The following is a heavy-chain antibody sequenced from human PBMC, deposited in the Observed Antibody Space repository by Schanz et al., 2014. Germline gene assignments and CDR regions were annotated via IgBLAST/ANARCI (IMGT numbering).Heavy chain of an antibody. D-gene: IGHD3-22*01. CDR1: GFTVSSNH. Sequence: EVQLVESGGGLVQPGGSLRLSCAVSGFTVSSNHMSWVRQAPGKGLEWVSGISGSGGSTYYADSVKGRFTISRDNSKTTLSLQMNSLRAEDTAVYYCARVHHYDPSGWGYFDYWGQGTLVTVSS. CDR2: ISGSGGST. V-gene: IGHV3-23*04. CDR3: ARVHHYDPSGWGYFDY. J-gene: IGHJ4*02.